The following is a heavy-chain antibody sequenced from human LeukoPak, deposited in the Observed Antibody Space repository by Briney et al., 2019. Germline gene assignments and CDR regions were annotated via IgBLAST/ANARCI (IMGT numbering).Heavy chain of an antibody. D-gene: IGHD3-22*01. J-gene: IGHJ4*02. CDR1: GFTFGDCG. Sequence: GGPLRLSCTASGFTFGDCGLSWFRQSPGKGLDGLGIFYLGDSDTRYSPSFQGQVTISADKSISTAYLQWSSLKASDTAMYYCARQLINSPYYYDSSGYVYWGQGTLVTVSS. CDR2: FYLGDSDT. CDR3: ARQLINSPYYYDSSGYVY. V-gene: IGHV5-51*01.